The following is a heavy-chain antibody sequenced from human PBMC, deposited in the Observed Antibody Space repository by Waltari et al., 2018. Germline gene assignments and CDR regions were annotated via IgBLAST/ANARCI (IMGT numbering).Heavy chain of an antibody. V-gene: IGHV4-39*07. J-gene: IGHJ4*02. CDR2: IYYSGST. CDR3: ARGSLLLSGSYPFDY. D-gene: IGHD1-26*01. CDR1: GGSISSSIYY. Sequence: QLQLQESGPGLVKPSETLSLTCTVSGGSISSSIYYWGWFRQPPGKGLEWIGSIYYSGSTYYNPSLKSRVTISVDTSKNQFSLKLSSVTAADTAVYYCARGSLLLSGSYPFDYWGQGTLVTVSS.